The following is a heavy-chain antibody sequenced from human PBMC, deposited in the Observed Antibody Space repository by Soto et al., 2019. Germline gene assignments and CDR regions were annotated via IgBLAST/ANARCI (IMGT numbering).Heavy chain of an antibody. Sequence: GGSLRLSCAASGFTFSSYAMHWVRKAPGKGLEWVEVISYDGSNKYYADSVKGRFTISRDNSKNTLYLQMNSLRAEDTAVYYCARGEDYDFWSGYFHYYYYGMDVWGQGTTVTVSS. D-gene: IGHD3-3*01. CDR2: ISYDGSNK. J-gene: IGHJ6*02. V-gene: IGHV3-30-3*01. CDR1: GFTFSSYA. CDR3: ARGEDYDFWSGYFHYYYYGMDV.